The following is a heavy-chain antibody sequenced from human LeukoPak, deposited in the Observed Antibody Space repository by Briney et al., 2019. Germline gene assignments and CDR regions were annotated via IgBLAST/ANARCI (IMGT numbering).Heavy chain of an antibody. CDR1: GFTFSSYA. D-gene: IGHD5-12*01. CDR2: ISNDGSSK. V-gene: IGHV3-30*04. CDR3: ARDGRGYPGGY. J-gene: IGHJ4*02. Sequence: GGSLRLSCAASGFTFSSYAMHWVRQAPGKGLEWVAVISNDGSSKYYAASVKGRFTTSRDNYKNTLYLQMNSLRAEDTALYYCARDGRGYPGGYWGQGTLVSVSS.